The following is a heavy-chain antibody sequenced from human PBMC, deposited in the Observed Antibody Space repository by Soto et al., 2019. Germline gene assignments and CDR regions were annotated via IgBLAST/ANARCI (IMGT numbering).Heavy chain of an antibody. CDR3: SADLPGGYSNFFDY. CDR1: GLSFVDAW. CDR2: IRSYPAGGTT. Sequence: EVQVVESGGGLVKPGGSLRLSCAASGLSFVDAWMNWVRQAPGKGLEWVGRIRSYPAGGTTDYATPVKGRFSISRDDSKNTVYLQMSSLKTDDTAVYYCSADLPGGYSNFFDYWGQGALVTVSS. J-gene: IGHJ4*02. D-gene: IGHD4-4*01. V-gene: IGHV3-15*07.